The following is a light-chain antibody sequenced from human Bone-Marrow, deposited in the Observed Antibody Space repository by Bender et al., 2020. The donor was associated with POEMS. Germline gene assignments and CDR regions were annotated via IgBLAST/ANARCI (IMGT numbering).Light chain of an antibody. J-gene: IGLJ2*01. V-gene: IGLV2-23*01. CDR3: SSFAGTNGIL. CDR1: FSDFGTYQL. Sequence: QSALTQPASVSGSPGQSITISCTGTFSDFGTYQLVSWYQQHPGKVPKLIIYEGTKRPSGVSNRFSGSKSGNTASLTISGLQAEDEADYYCSSFAGTNGILFGGGTKLTVL. CDR2: EGT.